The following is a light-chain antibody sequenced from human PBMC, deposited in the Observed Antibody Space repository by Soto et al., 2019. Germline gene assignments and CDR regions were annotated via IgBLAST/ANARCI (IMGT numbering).Light chain of an antibody. CDR2: AAS. CDR1: QGIRRW. J-gene: IGKJ2*01. CDR3: QQANSIPYT. V-gene: IGKV1D-12*01. Sequence: DIQMTQSPSSVSASVGDRVTITCRASQGIRRWLAWYQQKPGKPPKLLIYAASTLQSGVPSRFSGSGSGTDFTLSISSLQPEDIATYYCQQANSIPYTFGQGTKLEIK.